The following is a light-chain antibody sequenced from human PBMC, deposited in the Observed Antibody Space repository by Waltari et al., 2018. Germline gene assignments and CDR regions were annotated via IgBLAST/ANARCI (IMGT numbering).Light chain of an antibody. CDR1: PSISSW. J-gene: IGKJ4*01. CDR3: QQYKSYPLT. CDR2: KAS. Sequence: DIQMTQSPSTLSASVGDRVTITCRASPSISSWLAWYQQKPGKAPKLLIYKASSLESGVPSRFSGSGSETEFTLTISSLQPDDFATYYCQQYKSYPLTFGGGTKVEIK. V-gene: IGKV1-5*03.